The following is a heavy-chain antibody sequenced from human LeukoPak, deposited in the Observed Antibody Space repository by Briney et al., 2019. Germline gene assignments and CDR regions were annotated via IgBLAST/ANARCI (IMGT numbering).Heavy chain of an antibody. V-gene: IGHV3-74*01. J-gene: IGHJ6*02. CDR3: ARLRDSSSPRYYYYGLDV. CDR1: GFTFSSYW. CDR2: INGDGSST. D-gene: IGHD6-13*01. Sequence: PGGSLRLSCAASGFTFSSYWIHWVRQAPGKGLVWVSRINGDGSSTNYADSVKGRFTISRGNAKNTLYLQMNSLRAEDTAVYYCARLRDSSSPRYYYYGLDVWGQGTTVTVSS.